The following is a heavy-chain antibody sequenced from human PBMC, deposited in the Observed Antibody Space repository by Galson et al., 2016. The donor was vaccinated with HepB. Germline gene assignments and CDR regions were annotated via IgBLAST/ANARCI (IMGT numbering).Heavy chain of an antibody. D-gene: IGHD2-15*01. V-gene: IGHV1-46*01. CDR3: GGHGGHSA. Sequence: VKVSCKASGYTFTSYNVHWVRQAPGQGLEWMGIINPSGGSTSYAQKFQGRVTMTRDTSTSAVYMELNSLRAEDTAIYYCGGHGGHSAWGQGTLVTVSS. CDR2: INPSGGST. CDR1: GYTFTSYN. J-gene: IGHJ4*02.